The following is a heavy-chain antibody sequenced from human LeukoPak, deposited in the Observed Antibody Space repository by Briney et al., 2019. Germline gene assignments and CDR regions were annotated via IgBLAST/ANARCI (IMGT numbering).Heavy chain of an antibody. CDR3: ARAAYGSGSYGYFDY. CDR1: GGTFSSYA. D-gene: IGHD3-10*01. Sequence: SVKVSCKASGGTFSSYAISWVRQAPGQGLEWMCRIIPILGIANYAQKFQGRVTITADKSTSTAYMELSSLRSEDTAVYYCARAAYGSGSYGYFDYWGQGTLVTVSS. J-gene: IGHJ4*02. CDR2: IIPILGIA. V-gene: IGHV1-69*04.